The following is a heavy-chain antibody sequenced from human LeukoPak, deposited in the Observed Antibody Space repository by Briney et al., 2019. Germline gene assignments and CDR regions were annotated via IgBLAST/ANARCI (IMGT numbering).Heavy chain of an antibody. Sequence: GGSLRLSCAASGFTFSGYAMNWVRQAPGKGLEWVSAISGSGGSTYYADSVKGRFTISRDNSKNTLYLQMNSLRAEDTAVYYFAKGRLGRPAQQLSSADWFDPYCQGTLVIVSS. CDR2: ISGSGGST. V-gene: IGHV3-23*01. CDR1: GFTFSGYA. CDR3: AKGRLGRPAQQLSSADWFDP. D-gene: IGHD6-13*01. J-gene: IGHJ5*02.